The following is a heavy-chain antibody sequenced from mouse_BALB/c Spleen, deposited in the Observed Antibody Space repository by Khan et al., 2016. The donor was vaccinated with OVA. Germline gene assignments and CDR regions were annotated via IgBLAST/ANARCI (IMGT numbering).Heavy chain of an antibody. CDR3: ARGNYYGYAFDY. CDR2: ISYSGST. Sequence: EVQLQESGPGLVKPSQSLSLTCTVNGYSITSNYAWNWIRQFPGNKLEWMGYISYSGSTNYNQSLNSRLSITRDPSKNQFFLLLHSVTTEDSATYYWARGNYYGYAFDYWGQGTSVTVSS. V-gene: IGHV3-2*02. CDR1: GYSITSNYA. D-gene: IGHD1-1*01. J-gene: IGHJ4*01.